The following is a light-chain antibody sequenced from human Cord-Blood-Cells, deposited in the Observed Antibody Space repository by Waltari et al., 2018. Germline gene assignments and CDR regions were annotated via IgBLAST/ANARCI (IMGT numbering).Light chain of an antibody. Sequence: EIVLTQSPATLSLSPGEXXXXXCRASQSFSSYLAWYQQKPGQAPRLLIYDASNRATGIPARFSGSGSGTDFTLTISSLEPEDFAVYYCQQRSNWPGFTFGPGTKVDIK. J-gene: IGKJ3*01. V-gene: IGKV3-11*01. CDR2: DAS. CDR3: QQRSNWPGFT. CDR1: QSFSSY.